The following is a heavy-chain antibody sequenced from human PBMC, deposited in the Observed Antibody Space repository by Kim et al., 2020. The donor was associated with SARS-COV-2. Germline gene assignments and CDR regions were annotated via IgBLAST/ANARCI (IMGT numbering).Heavy chain of an antibody. V-gene: IGHV3-13*01. CDR2: IDTACDT. CDR3: ARDQHGLDV. J-gene: IGHJ6*02. CDR1: GFPFSSYD. Sequence: GGSLRLSCAASGFPFSSYDMHWVRQGTGKGLEWVSGIDTACDTYYPDSLKGRFTISRENAKKSLYLQMNSLRGGDTAVYYCARDQHGLDVWGQGTTVSV.